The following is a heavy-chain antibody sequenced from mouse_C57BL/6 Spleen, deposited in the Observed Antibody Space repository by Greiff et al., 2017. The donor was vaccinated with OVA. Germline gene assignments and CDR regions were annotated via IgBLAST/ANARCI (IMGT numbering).Heavy chain of an antibody. V-gene: IGHV1-82*01. Sequence: QVQLQQSGPELVKPGASVKISCKASGYAFSSSWMNWVKQRPGKGLEWIGRIYPGDGDTNYNGKFKGKATLTADKSSSTASMQLRSRTTKESAVYFCSRSVGTAQATYYFDYWGQGTTLTVSS. CDR3: SRSVGTAQATYYFDY. D-gene: IGHD3-2*02. J-gene: IGHJ2*01. CDR2: IYPGDGDT. CDR1: GYAFSSSW.